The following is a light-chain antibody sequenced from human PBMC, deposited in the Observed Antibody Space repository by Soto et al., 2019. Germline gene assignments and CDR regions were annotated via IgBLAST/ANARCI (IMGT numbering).Light chain of an antibody. CDR3: QSLFT. Sequence: EIVLTQSPATLSLSPGERATLSCRASQSVSNYLAWYQQKPGQAPRLLIYDLTNRATGIPARFSGSGSGTDFTLTISSLEPEDFAVYYCQSLFTFGPGTKVDIK. CDR2: DLT. V-gene: IGKV3-11*01. J-gene: IGKJ3*01. CDR1: QSVSNY.